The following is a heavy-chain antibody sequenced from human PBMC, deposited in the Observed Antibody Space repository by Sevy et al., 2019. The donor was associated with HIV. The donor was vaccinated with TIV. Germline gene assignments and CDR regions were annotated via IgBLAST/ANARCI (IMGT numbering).Heavy chain of an antibody. V-gene: IGHV3-23*01. D-gene: IGHD1-26*01. CDR1: GFTFSSYA. CDR2: LSGGGGST. J-gene: IGHJ3*02. CDR3: AKDRIWELGDAFDI. Sequence: GEALKISCAASGFTFSSYAMNWVRQAPGKGLQWVSGLSGGGGSTDYADSVKGRFAISRDNSKNTLYLQMNSLRAEDTAVYYCAKDRIWELGDAFDIWGQGTMVTVSS.